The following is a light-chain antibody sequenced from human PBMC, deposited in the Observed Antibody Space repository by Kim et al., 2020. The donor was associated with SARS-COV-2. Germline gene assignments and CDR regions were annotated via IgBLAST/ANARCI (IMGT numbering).Light chain of an antibody. Sequence: AKGKTARITCGGNNIASKSVHWYQQKPGQAPVLVIYYDSDRPSGIPERFSGSNSGNTATLTISRVEVGDEADYYCQVWDSSSDHVVFGGGTQLTVL. V-gene: IGLV3-21*04. CDR2: YDS. CDR1: NIASKS. J-gene: IGLJ2*01. CDR3: QVWDSSSDHVV.